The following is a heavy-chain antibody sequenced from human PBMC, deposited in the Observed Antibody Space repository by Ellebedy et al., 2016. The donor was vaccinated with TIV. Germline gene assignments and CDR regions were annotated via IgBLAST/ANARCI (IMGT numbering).Heavy chain of an antibody. CDR3: TRGVVSDN. J-gene: IGHJ4*01. D-gene: IGHD3-3*01. CDR2: IAGGEDSGAAIK. CDR1: GFIFTDYY. V-gene: IGHV3-11*01. Sequence: GESLKISCAASGFIFTDYYMNWMRQRPGKGLEWLAHIAGGEDSGAAIKFYGDSVRGRLPISRDNANNFLYLDMKSLRVEDTAVYYCTRGVVSDNWGHGSLVTVSS.